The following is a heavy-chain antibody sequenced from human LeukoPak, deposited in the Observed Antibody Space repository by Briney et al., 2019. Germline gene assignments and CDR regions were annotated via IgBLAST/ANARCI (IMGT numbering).Heavy chain of an antibody. V-gene: IGHV4-59*01. CDR2: IYYSGST. CDR1: GGSISSYY. J-gene: IGHJ6*02. CDR3: ARALIPGGYSSSWDNTDGMDV. D-gene: IGHD6-13*01. Sequence: SETLSLTCTVSGGSISSYYWSWIRQPPGKGLEWIGYIYYSGSTNYNPSLKSRVTISVDTSKIQFSLKLSSVTAADTAVYYCARALIPGGYSSSWDNTDGMDVWGQGTTVTVSS.